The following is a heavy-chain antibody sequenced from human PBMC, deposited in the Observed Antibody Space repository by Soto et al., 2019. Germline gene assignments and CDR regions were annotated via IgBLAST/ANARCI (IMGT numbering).Heavy chain of an antibody. CDR2: ISSSSSYT. D-gene: IGHD5-18*01. J-gene: IGHJ4*02. V-gene: IGHV3-11*05. CDR1: GFTFSDYY. CDR3: ARPSFGYSYGSDYFEY. Sequence: QVQLVESGGGLVKPGGSLRLSCAASGFTFSDYYMSWIRQAPGKGLEWVSYISSSSSYTNYADSVKGRFTISRDNAKNSLYLQMNSLRAEDTAVYYCARPSFGYSYGSDYFEYWGQGTLVTVSS.